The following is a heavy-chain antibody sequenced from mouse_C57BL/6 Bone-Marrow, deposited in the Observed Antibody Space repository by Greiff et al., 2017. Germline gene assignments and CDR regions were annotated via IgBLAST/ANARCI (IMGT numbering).Heavy chain of an antibody. CDR2: INPSNGGT. V-gene: IGHV1-53*01. D-gene: IGHD1-1*02. CDR1: GYTFTSYW. J-gene: IGHJ4*01. Sequence: QVQLQQPGPELVKPWASVTLSCKASGYTFTSYWMHWVKQRPGQGLEWIGNINPSNGGTNYNEKFKSKATLTVAKSSSTAYMQLSSLTSEDSAVYYCANGGTYYAMDYWGQGTSVTVSS. CDR3: ANGGTYYAMDY.